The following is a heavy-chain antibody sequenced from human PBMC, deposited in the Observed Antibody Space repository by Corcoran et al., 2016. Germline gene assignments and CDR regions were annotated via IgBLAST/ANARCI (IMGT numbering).Heavy chain of an antibody. Sequence: QVQLVESGGGVVQPGRSLRLSCAASGFTFSSYGMHWVRQAPGKGLEWVAVISYDGSNKYYADSVKGRFTISRDNSKNTLYLQMNSLRAEDTAVYYCAKDSGPSYDFWSGYLDYWGQGTLVTVSS. D-gene: IGHD3-3*01. V-gene: IGHV3-30*18. J-gene: IGHJ4*02. CDR2: ISYDGSNK. CDR1: GFTFSSYG. CDR3: AKDSGPSYDFWSGYLDY.